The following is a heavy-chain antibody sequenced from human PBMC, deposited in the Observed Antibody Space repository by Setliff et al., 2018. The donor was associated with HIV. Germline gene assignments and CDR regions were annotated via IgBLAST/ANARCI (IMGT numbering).Heavy chain of an antibody. J-gene: IGHJ5*02. CDR2: IFSSGSP. CDR1: GDSISSYS. V-gene: IGHV4-4*09. CDR3: AGRIDDSGSFPDKNWFDT. D-gene: IGHD3-10*01. Sequence: PSAPLSLTCTVSGDSISSYSWNWIRQSPGGGLEWIGFIFSSGSPPYNPSLQSRVTRSIDTSKNQFSLRLTAVTAADTAVYYCAGRIDDSGSFPDKNWFDTWGQGSLVTVSS.